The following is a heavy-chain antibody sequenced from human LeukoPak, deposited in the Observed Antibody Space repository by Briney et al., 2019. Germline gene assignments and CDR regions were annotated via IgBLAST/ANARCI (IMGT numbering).Heavy chain of an antibody. D-gene: IGHD3-9*01. CDR3: AKFFTGIPAFDI. CDR1: GFTLSSYG. J-gene: IGHJ3*02. CDR2: ISYDGSKK. Sequence: GGSLRLSCAASGFTLSSYGMHWVRQAPGKGLEWVAVISYDGSKKYYADSVKGRFTISRDNSKNTLYLQMNSLRADDTAVYYCAKFFTGIPAFDIWGQGTMVTVSS. V-gene: IGHV3-30*18.